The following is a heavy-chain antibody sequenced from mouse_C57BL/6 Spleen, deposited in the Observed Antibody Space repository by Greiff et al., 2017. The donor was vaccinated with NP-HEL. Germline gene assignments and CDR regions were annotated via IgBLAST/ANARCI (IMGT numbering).Heavy chain of an antibody. D-gene: IGHD1-1*01. V-gene: IGHV5-17*01. Sequence: EVMLVESGGGLVKPGGSLKLSCAASGFTFSDYGMHWVRQAPEKGLEWVAYISSGSSTIYYADTVKGRFTISRDNAKNTLFLQMTSLRSEDTAMYYCARSEPYYGSSYGFDYWGQGTTLTVSS. CDR2: ISSGSSTI. CDR1: GFTFSDYG. J-gene: IGHJ2*01. CDR3: ARSEPYYGSSYGFDY.